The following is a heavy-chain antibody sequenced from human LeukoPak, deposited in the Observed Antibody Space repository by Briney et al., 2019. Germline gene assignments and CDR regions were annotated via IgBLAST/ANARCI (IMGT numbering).Heavy chain of an antibody. J-gene: IGHJ6*02. CDR1: GFTFSSYG. V-gene: IGHV3-30*03. D-gene: IGHD5-24*01. Sequence: GGSLRLSCAASGFTFSSYGMHWVRQAPGKGLEGVAVISYDGSNKYYADSVKGRFTISRDNSKNTLYLQMNSLRAEDTAVYYCARDVRWLHTILYGMDVWGQGTTVTVSS. CDR3: ARDVRWLHTILYGMDV. CDR2: ISYDGSNK.